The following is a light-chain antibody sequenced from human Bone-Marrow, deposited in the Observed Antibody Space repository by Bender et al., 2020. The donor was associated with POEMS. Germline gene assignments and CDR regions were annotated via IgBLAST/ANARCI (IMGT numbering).Light chain of an antibody. Sequence: QSVLTPPPSASGTPGQRVIISCSGGSSNIGAHAVNWYQHLPGTAPKLLIYSSHRRPSGVPDRLSGSRSGASDSLAMSGLQSEDEADYYCAVWDDSLNGLVFGEGTKLTVL. J-gene: IGLJ3*02. CDR1: SSNIGAHA. CDR2: SSH. V-gene: IGLV1-44*01. CDR3: AVWDDSLNGLV.